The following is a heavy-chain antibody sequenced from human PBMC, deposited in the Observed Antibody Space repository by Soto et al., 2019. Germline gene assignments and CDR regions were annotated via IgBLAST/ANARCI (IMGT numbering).Heavy chain of an antibody. J-gene: IGHJ4*02. CDR3: ARFVSSSERWYFDY. V-gene: IGHV1-8*01. Sequence: QVQLVQSGAEVKKPGASVKVSCKASGYTFTSYDINWVRQATGQGLEWMGWMNPNSGNTGYAQKFQGRVTMTRNTAISTAYMELSSLRSEDTAGYYCARFVSSSERWYFDYWGQGTLVTVSS. CDR1: GYTFTSYD. CDR2: MNPNSGNT. D-gene: IGHD6-6*01.